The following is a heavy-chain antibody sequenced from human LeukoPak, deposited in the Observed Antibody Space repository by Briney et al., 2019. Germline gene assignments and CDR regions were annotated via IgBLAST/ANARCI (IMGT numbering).Heavy chain of an antibody. Sequence: GGSLRLSCAASGCRFRSYWMHWVRQAPGKGLVWFSRINSDGSSTSYADSVKGRFTISRDNAKNTLYLQMNSLRGEDTAVYYCARDFYTSGSPNDYWGQGTLVTVSS. D-gene: IGHD3-10*01. J-gene: IGHJ4*02. CDR3: ARDFYTSGSPNDY. V-gene: IGHV3-74*01. CDR1: GCRFRSYW. CDR2: INSDGSST.